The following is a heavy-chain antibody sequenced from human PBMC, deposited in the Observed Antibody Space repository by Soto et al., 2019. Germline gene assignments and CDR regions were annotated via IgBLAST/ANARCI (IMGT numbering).Heavy chain of an antibody. CDR1: GFTFDDYT. D-gene: IGHD5-18*01. V-gene: IGHV3-43*01. CDR2: ISWDGGST. J-gene: IGHJ6*02. CDR3: AKVFFAAMVSYGMDV. Sequence: GGSLRLSCAASGFTFDDYTMHWVRQAPGKGLEWVSLISWDGGSTYYADSVKGRFTISRDNSKNSLYLQMNSLRTEDTALYYCAKVFFAAMVSYGMDVWGQGTTVTVSS.